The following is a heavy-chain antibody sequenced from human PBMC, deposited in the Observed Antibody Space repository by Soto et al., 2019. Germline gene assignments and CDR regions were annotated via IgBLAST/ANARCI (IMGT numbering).Heavy chain of an antibody. Sequence: GASVKVSCKVSGYTLTELSMHWVRQAPGKGLEWMGGFDPEDGETIYAQKFQGRVTMTEDTSTDPAYMELSSLRYEDTAVYYCATVAYYYDSSGYCARAAPYLDLRGRVTLVSFSS. D-gene: IGHD3-22*01. J-gene: IGHJ2*01. CDR3: ATVAYYYDSSGYCARAAPYLDL. V-gene: IGHV1-24*01. CDR1: GYTLTELS. CDR2: FDPEDGET.